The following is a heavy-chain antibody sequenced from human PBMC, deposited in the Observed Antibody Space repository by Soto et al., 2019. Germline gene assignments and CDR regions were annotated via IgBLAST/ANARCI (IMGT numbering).Heavy chain of an antibody. Sequence: PSPTLSLTCAISGDSVASNSAAWNWIRQSPSRGLEWLGRTYYRSKWYNDYAVSVKSRITINPDTSKNQFSLQLNSVTPEDTAVYYCAREGYDILTGYHNFDYWGQGTLVTVSS. J-gene: IGHJ4*02. CDR1: GDSVASNSAA. CDR3: AREGYDILTGYHNFDY. CDR2: TYYRSKWYN. D-gene: IGHD3-9*01. V-gene: IGHV6-1*01.